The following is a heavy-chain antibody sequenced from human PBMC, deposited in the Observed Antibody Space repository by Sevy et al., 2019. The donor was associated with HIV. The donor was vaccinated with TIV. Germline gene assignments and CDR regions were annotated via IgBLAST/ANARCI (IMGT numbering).Heavy chain of an antibody. CDR3: ARAIGTQVAGLYYFDY. J-gene: IGHJ4*02. V-gene: IGHV4-38-2*01. Sequence: SETLSLTCAVSGYSISSDYYWGWIRQPPGKGLEWIGSIYHSGYSYCNPSLKSRVTISVDTSKNQFSLKLSSVIAADTAVFYCARAIGTQVAGLYYFDYWGQGTLVTVSS. CDR2: IYHSGYS. CDR1: GYSISSDYY. D-gene: IGHD6-19*01.